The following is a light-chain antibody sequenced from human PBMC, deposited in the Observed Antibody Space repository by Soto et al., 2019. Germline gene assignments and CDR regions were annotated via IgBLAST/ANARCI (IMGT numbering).Light chain of an antibody. Sequence: EIVMTQSPATLSVSPGDRATLSCRASQRVSSNLAWYQQKPGQAPRLLIYGESTRATGIPARFSGSGSGTEFTLTINSLQSEDFAVYYCQQYNNLPYTFGQGTTLEIK. J-gene: IGKJ2*01. CDR2: GES. V-gene: IGKV3-15*01. CDR3: QQYNNLPYT. CDR1: QRVSSN.